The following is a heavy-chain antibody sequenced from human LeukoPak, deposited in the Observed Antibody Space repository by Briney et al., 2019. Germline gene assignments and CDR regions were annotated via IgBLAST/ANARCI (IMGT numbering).Heavy chain of an antibody. CDR3: VEAAGTGIDY. D-gene: IGHD6-13*01. Sequence: SETLSLTCTVSGGSISSNSYYWGWIRQPPGKGLEWIGSIYYSGSTYYNPSLKSRVTISVDTSKNQFSLKLSSVTAADTAVYYCVEAAGTGIDYWGQGTLVTVSS. CDR2: IYYSGST. J-gene: IGHJ4*02. V-gene: IGHV4-39*01. CDR1: GGSISSNSYY.